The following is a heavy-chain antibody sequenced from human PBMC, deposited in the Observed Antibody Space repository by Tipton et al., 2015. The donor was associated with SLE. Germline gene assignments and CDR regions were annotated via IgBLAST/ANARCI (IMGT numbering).Heavy chain of an antibody. D-gene: IGHD3-10*01. J-gene: IGHJ3*02. CDR1: GGSISSGGYS. CDR2: IYHSGRT. Sequence: TLSLTCAVSGGSISSGGYSWSWIRQPPGKGLEGIGYIYHSGRTYYNPSLKSRVTISVDRSKNQFSLKLSSVTAADTAVYYCATAGGSGSNDAFDIWGQGTMVTVSS. CDR3: ATAGGSGSNDAFDI. V-gene: IGHV4-30-2*01.